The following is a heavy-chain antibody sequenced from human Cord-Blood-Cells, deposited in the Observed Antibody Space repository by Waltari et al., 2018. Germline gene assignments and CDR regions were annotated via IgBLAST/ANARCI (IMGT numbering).Heavy chain of an antibody. CDR1: GGCFSGYY. CDR3: ARGKDYDILTGYFD. Sequence: QVQLQQGGAGLLKPSETLSLTCAVYGGCFSGYYWSWIRQPPGKGLEWIGEINHSGTTNYHPSHKSRVTISVDTSRNQFSLKLSSVTAADTAVYDCARGKDYDILTGYFDWGQGTLVTVSS. D-gene: IGHD3-9*01. J-gene: IGHJ4*02. V-gene: IGHV4-34*01. CDR2: INHSGTT.